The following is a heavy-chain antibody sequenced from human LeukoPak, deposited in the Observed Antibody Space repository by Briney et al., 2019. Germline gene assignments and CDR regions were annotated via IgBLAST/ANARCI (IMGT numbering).Heavy chain of an antibody. D-gene: IGHD6-13*01. CDR1: GFTFSSYW. CDR3: ARECGSSHYRDAFDI. Sequence: PGGSLRLSCAASGFTFSSYWMHWVRQAPGKGLVWVSRINSDGSSTSYADSVKGRFTISRDNAKNTLYLQMNSLRAEDTAVYYCARECGSSHYRDAFDIWGQGTMVTVSS. J-gene: IGHJ3*02. V-gene: IGHV3-74*01. CDR2: INSDGSST.